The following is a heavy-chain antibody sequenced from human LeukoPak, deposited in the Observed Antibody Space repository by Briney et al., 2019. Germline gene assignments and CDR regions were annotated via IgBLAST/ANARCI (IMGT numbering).Heavy chain of an antibody. Sequence: ASVKASCKASGYTFTSYYMHWVRQAPGQGLEWMGIINPSGGSTSYAQKFQGRVTMTRDTSTSTVYMELSSLRSEDTAVYYCARDRGIAAAGTGYFDYWGQGTLVTVSS. CDR2: INPSGGST. J-gene: IGHJ4*02. CDR1: GYTFTSYY. CDR3: ARDRGIAAAGTGYFDY. V-gene: IGHV1-46*01. D-gene: IGHD6-13*01.